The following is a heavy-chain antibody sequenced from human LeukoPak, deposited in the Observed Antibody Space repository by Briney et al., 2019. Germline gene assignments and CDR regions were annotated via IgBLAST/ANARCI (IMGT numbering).Heavy chain of an antibody. J-gene: IGHJ4*02. D-gene: IGHD2-2*01. Sequence: GGSLRLSCAASGFTFSSYAMHWVRQAPGKGLEWVAIISYDGSNKYYADSVKGRFTISRDNSKSTLYLQMNSLRAEDTAVYYCARDGSGCGSTSCSLDYWGQGTLVTVSS. V-gene: IGHV3-30-3*01. CDR1: GFTFSSYA. CDR3: ARDGSGCGSTSCSLDY. CDR2: ISYDGSNK.